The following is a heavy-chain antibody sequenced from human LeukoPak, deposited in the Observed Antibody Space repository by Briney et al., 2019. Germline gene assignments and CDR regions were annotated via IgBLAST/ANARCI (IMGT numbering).Heavy chain of an antibody. D-gene: IGHD3-16*01. CDR3: ARGEVLGYDLTAFDI. CDR1: VYTFTSYV. Sequence: ASVNVSFKASVYTFTSYVVSWVRQAPGQGLEWIGLISAYNGNTNYAQKLQGRVTMTTDTSTSTAYMELRSLRSDDTAVYYCARGEVLGYDLTAFDIWGQGTMVTVSS. CDR2: ISAYNGNT. J-gene: IGHJ3*02. V-gene: IGHV1-18*01.